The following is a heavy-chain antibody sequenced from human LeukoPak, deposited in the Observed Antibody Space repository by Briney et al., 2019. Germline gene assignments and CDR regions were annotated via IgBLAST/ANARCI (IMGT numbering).Heavy chain of an antibody. CDR2: ISYDGSNK. CDR3: ARGHYGLEV. CDR1: GFTFSSYG. V-gene: IGHV3-30*03. J-gene: IGHJ6*04. Sequence: GRSLRLSCAASGFTFSSYGMHWVRQAPGKGLEWVAVISYDGSNKYYADSVKGRFTISRDNSKNTLYLQMNSLRAEDTAVYYCARGHYGLEVWGKGTTVTVSS.